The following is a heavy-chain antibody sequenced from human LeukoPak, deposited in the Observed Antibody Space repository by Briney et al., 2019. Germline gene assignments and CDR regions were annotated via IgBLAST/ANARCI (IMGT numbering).Heavy chain of an antibody. V-gene: IGHV3-74*01. CDR1: GSTFSSHW. CDR3: VRGNDYGGPHY. Sequence: GGSLRLSCEVSGSTFSSHWMHWVRQAPGKGLVWVSRIDRDGSRINYADSVKGRFTISRDNGKNTLFLQMNSLRAEDAAVYYCVRGNDYGGPHYWGQGTLVTVSS. CDR2: IDRDGSRI. D-gene: IGHD4-23*01. J-gene: IGHJ4*02.